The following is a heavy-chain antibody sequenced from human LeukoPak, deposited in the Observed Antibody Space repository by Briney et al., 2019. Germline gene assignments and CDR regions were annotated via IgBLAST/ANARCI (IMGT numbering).Heavy chain of an antibody. D-gene: IGHD1-1*01. CDR2: ISSSNYYI. CDR1: GFTFSTYS. V-gene: IGHV3-21*01. Sequence: GGSLRLSCEASGFTFSTYSMNWVRQAPGKGLEWVSSISSSNYYIYYADSMKGRFTFSRDNAKNSLFLQMNSLRAEDTAVYYCAREYNDFDYWGQGTLVTVSS. CDR3: AREYNDFDY. J-gene: IGHJ4*02.